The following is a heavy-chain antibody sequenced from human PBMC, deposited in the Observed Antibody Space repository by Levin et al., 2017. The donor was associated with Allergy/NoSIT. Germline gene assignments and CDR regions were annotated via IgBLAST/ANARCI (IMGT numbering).Heavy chain of an antibody. CDR1: GFTVSSNY. CDR3: ARGGSGFAYHFDY. D-gene: IGHD3-10*01. J-gene: IGHJ4*02. Sequence: GGSLRLSCAASGFTVSSNYMSWVRQAPGKGLEWVSVIYSGGSTYYADSVKGRFTISRDNSKNTLYLQMNSLRAEDTAVYYCARGGSGFAYHFDYWGQGTLVTVSS. V-gene: IGHV3-53*01. CDR2: IYSGGST.